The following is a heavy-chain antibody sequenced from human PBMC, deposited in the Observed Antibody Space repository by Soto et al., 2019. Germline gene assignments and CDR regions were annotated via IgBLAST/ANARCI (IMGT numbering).Heavy chain of an antibody. J-gene: IGHJ6*02. V-gene: IGHV3-73*02. CDR1: GFTFSVSA. D-gene: IGHD1-26*01. CDR3: ARLAEWEYYDGMDV. Sequence: EVQLVESGGGLVQPGGSLKLSCAVSGFTFSVSAIHWVRQASGKGLEWVGRIRSKADNYATAYGASVKGRFSISRDDSKNTAYLQMSCLNTEDTAVYYCARLAEWEYYDGMDVWGQGTTVTVSS. CDR2: IRSKADNYAT.